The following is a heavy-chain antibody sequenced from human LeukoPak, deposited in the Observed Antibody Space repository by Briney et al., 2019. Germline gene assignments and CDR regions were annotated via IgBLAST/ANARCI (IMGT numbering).Heavy chain of an antibody. J-gene: IGHJ5*02. Sequence: GGSLRLSCAASGFTFSSYAMHWVRQALGKGLEWVAVISYDGSNKYYADSVKGRFTISRDNSKNTLYRHMNSLRAEDTAVYYCARGHHKYSSSYDGNYNWFDPWGQGTLVTVSS. CDR3: ARGHHKYSSSYDGNYNWFDP. D-gene: IGHD6-13*01. V-gene: IGHV3-30*04. CDR2: ISYDGSNK. CDR1: GFTFSSYA.